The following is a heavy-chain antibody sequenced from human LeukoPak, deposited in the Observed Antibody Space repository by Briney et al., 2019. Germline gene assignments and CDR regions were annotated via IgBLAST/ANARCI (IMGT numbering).Heavy chain of an antibody. CDR3: ARGHGIWSGSRLANAFDI. CDR2: IGAAGDT. D-gene: IGHD3-3*01. Sequence: PGGSLRLSCAASGITLSRYDMHWVRQTTGEGLEWISAIGAAGDTYYSDSVKGRFTISTGNAKNSLYLQMNSLRAGDTAVYFCARGHGIWSGSRLANAFDIWGQGTMVTVSS. V-gene: IGHV3-13*01. CDR1: GITLSRYD. J-gene: IGHJ3*02.